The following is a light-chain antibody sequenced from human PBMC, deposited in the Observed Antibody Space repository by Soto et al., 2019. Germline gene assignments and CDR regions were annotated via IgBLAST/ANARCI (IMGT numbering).Light chain of an antibody. J-gene: IGKJ1*01. CDR3: QKYNSAPRT. CDR2: AAS. CDR1: QGISNY. V-gene: IGKV1-27*01. Sequence: DIQMTQSPSSLSASVGDRVTITCRASQGISNYLAWYQQKPGKVPKLLIYAASTLQSGVPSRFSGSGSWTDFTLTISSLLPEDVATYYCQKYNSAPRTVGQGTKVEIK.